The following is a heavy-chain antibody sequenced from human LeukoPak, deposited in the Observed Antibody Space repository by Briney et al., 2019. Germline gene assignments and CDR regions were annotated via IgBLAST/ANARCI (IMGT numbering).Heavy chain of an antibody. D-gene: IGHD3-9*01. CDR3: ESVWGHYDILTGYYTSYYFDY. Sequence: KSSQTLSLTCTVSGGSISSGGYYWSWIRQHPGKGLEWIGYIYYSGSTYYNPSLKSRVTISVDTSKNQFSLKLSSVTAADTAVYYCESVWGHYDILTGYYTSYYFDYWGQGTLVTVSS. V-gene: IGHV4-31*03. CDR1: GGSISSGGYY. CDR2: IYYSGST. J-gene: IGHJ4*02.